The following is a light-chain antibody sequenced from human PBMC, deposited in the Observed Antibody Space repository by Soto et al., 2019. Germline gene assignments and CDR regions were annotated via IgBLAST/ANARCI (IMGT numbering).Light chain of an antibody. Sequence: DIQLTQSPSSLSASVGDRVTITCRTSQSISNSLNWYQQKPGKAPILLIYGTSELQSGVPSRFSVRGPATEFTLTITRPQRHDFATHYVQQSHSSSWTFGQGTKVVI. CDR3: QQSHSSSWT. V-gene: IGKV1-39*01. CDR2: GTS. CDR1: QSISNS. J-gene: IGKJ1*01.